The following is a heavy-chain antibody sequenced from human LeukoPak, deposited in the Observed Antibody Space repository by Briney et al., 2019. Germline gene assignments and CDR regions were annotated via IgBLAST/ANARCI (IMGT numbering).Heavy chain of an antibody. CDR2: FSAYNGNT. CDR1: SYTFTSYG. CDR3: ARDTPQFLRYFDWSLLYHYYGMDF. D-gene: IGHD3-9*01. V-gene: IGHV1-18*01. Sequence: ASVKVSCKASSYTFTSYGISWVRQAPGQGLKWMGWFSAYNGNTNYAQKLQGRVTMTTDTSTSTAYMELRSLRSDDTAVYYCARDTPQFLRYFDWSLLYHYYGMDFWGQGSTVTVSS. J-gene: IGHJ6*02.